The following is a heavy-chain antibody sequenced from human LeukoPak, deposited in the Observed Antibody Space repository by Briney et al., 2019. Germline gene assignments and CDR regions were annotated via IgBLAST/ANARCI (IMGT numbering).Heavy chain of an antibody. Sequence: GESLKISCKGSGYTFTSYGISWVRQAPGQGLEWMGWISAYNGNTNYAQKLQGRVTMTTDTSTSTAYMELRSLRSDDTAVYYCARYVERIPGSSPLSLEYSSGFIDYWGQGTLVTVSS. V-gene: IGHV1-18*01. J-gene: IGHJ4*02. CDR3: ARYVERIPGSSPLSLEYSSGFIDY. D-gene: IGHD6-19*01. CDR2: ISAYNGNT. CDR1: GYTFTSYG.